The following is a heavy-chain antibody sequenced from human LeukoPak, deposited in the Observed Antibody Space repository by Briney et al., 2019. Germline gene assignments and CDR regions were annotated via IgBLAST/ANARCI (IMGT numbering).Heavy chain of an antibody. D-gene: IGHD3-22*01. CDR2: ISGSGVDT. J-gene: IGHJ5*02. Sequence: GGSLILSCAASGFTFSAYGMAWVRQAPGKGLERISDISGSGVDTYYADSVMGRFTITRDNSLNTLYLQMNSLRAEDTAVYFCAKGSSYSSGNNWFDPWGQGTLVTVSS. CDR3: AKGSSYSSGNNWFDP. CDR1: GFTFSAYG. V-gene: IGHV3-23*01.